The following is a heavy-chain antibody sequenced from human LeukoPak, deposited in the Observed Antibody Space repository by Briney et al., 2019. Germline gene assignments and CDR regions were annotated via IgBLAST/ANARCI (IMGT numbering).Heavy chain of an antibody. CDR1: VFTFSSYG. V-gene: IGHV3-30*02. CDR2: IRYDGSNK. J-gene: IGHJ4*02. CDR3: ARDRNRLLDY. Sequence: GGSLRLSCAASVFTFSSYGMHWVRQAPGKGLEWVAFIRYDGSNKYYADSVKARFTISRDNAKYSLYLQVSNLRAEDTAVYYCARDRNRLLDYWGQGTLVTVSS. D-gene: IGHD1-14*01.